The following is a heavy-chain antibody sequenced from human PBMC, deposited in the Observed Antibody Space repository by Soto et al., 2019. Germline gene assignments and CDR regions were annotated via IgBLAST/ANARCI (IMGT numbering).Heavy chain of an antibody. J-gene: IGHJ5*02. CDR1: GFTFRTFA. Sequence: GRSLRLSCAAPGFTFRTFALHWVRQAPGEGLEGVALISHDGRIEKYADSVKGRFTISSANSKYTLYMQMDSLRLEATGVYYCARDGLPDDFRSGGYWFDPWGQGTQVTVSS. D-gene: IGHD3-3*01. CDR3: ARDGLPDDFRSGGYWFDP. CDR2: ISHDGRIE. V-gene: IGHV3-30-3*01.